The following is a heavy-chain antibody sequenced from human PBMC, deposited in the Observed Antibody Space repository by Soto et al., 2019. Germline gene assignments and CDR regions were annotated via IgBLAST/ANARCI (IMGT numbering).Heavy chain of an antibody. J-gene: IGHJ6*02. D-gene: IGHD3-10*01. Sequence: LRLSCEASGFTFNGYSMDWVRQAPEKGLEWVSSISSSGTYIYYADSVKGRFAISRDNANNVMYLQMDTLRAEDTAVYYCVRAGHVFDVHYYGMDLWGQGTTVTVSS. V-gene: IGHV3-21*01. CDR1: GFTFNGYS. CDR3: VRAGHVFDVHYYGMDL. CDR2: ISSSGTYI.